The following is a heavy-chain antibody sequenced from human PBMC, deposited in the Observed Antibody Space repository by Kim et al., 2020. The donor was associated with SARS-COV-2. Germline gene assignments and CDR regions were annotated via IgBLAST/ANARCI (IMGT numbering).Heavy chain of an antibody. CDR1: GGSISSGGYS. J-gene: IGHJ3*01. Sequence: SETLCLTCAVSGGSISSGGYSWSWIRQPPGKGLEWIGYIYYSGSTYYNPSLKSRVTISVDRSKNQFSLKLSSVTAADTAVYYCARGGRSPHLWGQGTMVTVSS. CDR2: IYYSGST. V-gene: IGHV4-30-2*01. CDR3: ARGGRSPHL.